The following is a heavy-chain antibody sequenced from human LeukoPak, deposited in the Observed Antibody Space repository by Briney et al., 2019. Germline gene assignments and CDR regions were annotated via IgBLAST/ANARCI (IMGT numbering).Heavy chain of an antibody. D-gene: IGHD3-22*01. J-gene: IGHJ6*03. CDR1: GFTFSTYA. Sequence: GGSLRLSCAASGFTFSTYAMSWVRQIPGKGLEWVSAISGSDDGTYYADSVKGRFTISRDNSKNTLYLQMNSLRAEDTASYYCARGGTDYDTSGYYSDYFYHYMDVWGKGTTVTISS. CDR3: ARGGTDYDTSGYYSDYFYHYMDV. CDR2: ISGSDDGT. V-gene: IGHV3-23*01.